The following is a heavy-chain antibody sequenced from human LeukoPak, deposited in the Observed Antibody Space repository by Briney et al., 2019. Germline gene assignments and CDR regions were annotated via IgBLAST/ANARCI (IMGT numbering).Heavy chain of an antibody. Sequence: YPSETLSLTCPVSGGSISSYSWSWIRQTPCQGLEWIGYIYYSGRSNHNPSLNSRVTISVDTSRNQFSLKLSSVTAADTAVYYCARVVPRDIVVVPGAYYFDYWGQGALVTVSS. CDR2: IYYSGRS. CDR1: GGSISSYS. J-gene: IGHJ4*02. CDR3: ARVVPRDIVVVPGAYYFDY. V-gene: IGHV4-59*01. D-gene: IGHD2-2*01.